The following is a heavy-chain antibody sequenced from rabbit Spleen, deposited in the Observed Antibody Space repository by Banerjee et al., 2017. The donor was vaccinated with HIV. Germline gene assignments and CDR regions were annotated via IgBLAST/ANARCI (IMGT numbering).Heavy chain of an antibody. CDR2: IDTSDGDT. J-gene: IGHJ6*01. CDR1: GVSFSGNSY. D-gene: IGHD1-1*01. V-gene: IGHV1S45*01. CDR3: ARDSSSSFSSYGMDL. Sequence: QEQLEESGGDLVKPGASLTLTCIASGVSFSGNSYMCWVRQAPGKGLEWIACIDTSDGDTDYANWPKGRFTISKTSSTTVTLQMTSLTAADTATYFCARDSSSSFSSYGMDLWGQGTLVTVS.